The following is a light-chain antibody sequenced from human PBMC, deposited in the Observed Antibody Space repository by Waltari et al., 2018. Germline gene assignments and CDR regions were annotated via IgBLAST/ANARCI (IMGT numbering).Light chain of an antibody. Sequence: SITISCTGTTSDIGGYNYVSWYQQHPGRAPKLMIYDVTDRPSGISIRFSGSKSGNTASLTISGLRAEDEAYYYCTSYTTTSTLVLFGGGTKLTVL. CDR3: TSYTTTSTLVL. J-gene: IGLJ2*01. CDR1: TSDIGGYNY. V-gene: IGLV2-14*03. CDR2: DVT.